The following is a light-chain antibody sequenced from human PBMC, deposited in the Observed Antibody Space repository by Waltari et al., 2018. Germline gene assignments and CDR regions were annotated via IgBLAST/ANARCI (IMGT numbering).Light chain of an antibody. CDR1: QSVTSNL. J-gene: IGKJ4*01. Sequence: EIVLTQSPGTLSLSPGERATLSCRASQSVTSNLLAWYQQKPGQAPRLFIRGTSTRATGIPDRFSGSGSGTDFTLTISRLEPEDFAVYYCQQSGSSPTFGGGTKVEIK. CDR3: QQSGSSPT. CDR2: GTS. V-gene: IGKV3-20*01.